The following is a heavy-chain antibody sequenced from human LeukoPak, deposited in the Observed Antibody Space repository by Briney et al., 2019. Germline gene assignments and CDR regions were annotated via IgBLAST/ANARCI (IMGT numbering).Heavy chain of an antibody. D-gene: IGHD5-12*01. V-gene: IGHV4-39*02. CDR1: GGSISSSSYY. CDR2: IYYSGST. Sequence: SETLSLTCTVSGGSISSSSYYWGWIRQPPGKGLERIGSIYYSGSTYYNPSLKSRVTISVDTSKNQFSLKLSSVTAADTAVYYCAREVGWLHPVGAFDIWGQGTMVTVSS. CDR3: AREVGWLHPVGAFDI. J-gene: IGHJ3*02.